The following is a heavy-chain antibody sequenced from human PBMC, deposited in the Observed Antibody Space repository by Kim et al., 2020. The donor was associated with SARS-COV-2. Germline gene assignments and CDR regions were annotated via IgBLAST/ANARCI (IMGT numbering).Heavy chain of an antibody. Sequence: SETLSLTCTVSGGSLSSSSYYWGWIRQPPGKGLEWIGTAYDIGNTYYNPSLKIRVTISVDTSKNQFSLNLGSVTAADTAVYYCAIHQRYSSGWYV. J-gene: IGHJ2*01. CDR2: AYDIGNT. CDR3: AIHQRYSSGWYV. V-gene: IGHV4-39*01. D-gene: IGHD6-19*01. CDR1: GGSLSSSSYY.